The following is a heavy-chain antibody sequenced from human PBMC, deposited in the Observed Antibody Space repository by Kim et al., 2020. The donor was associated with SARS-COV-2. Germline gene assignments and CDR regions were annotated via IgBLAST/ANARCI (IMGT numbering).Heavy chain of an antibody. J-gene: IGHJ4*02. Sequence: GGSLRLSCAASGFTFSSRGMHWIRQAPGKGLEWVAIISSGGDTTFYGASVRGRFTISRDNSKNTLFLEMNSLRVEDSAIYYCVKEDSRYFFDHWGQGTLVTVSS. V-gene: IGHV3-30*18. CDR3: VKEDSRYFFDH. CDR2: ISSGGDTT. CDR1: GFTFSSRG.